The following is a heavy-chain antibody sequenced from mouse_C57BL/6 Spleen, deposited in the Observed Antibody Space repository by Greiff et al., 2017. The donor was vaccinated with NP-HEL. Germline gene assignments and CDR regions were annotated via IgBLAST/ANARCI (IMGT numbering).Heavy chain of an antibody. D-gene: IGHD3-2*02. Sequence: QVQLQQSGPELVKPGASVKIFCKASGYAFSSSWMKWGEQRAGKGLGGIGRVYPGDGDTNDNGKFKGKATLTADKSSSTAYMQLSSLTSEDSAVYFCARGDSSGYYFDYWGQGTTLTVSS. V-gene: IGHV1-82*01. CDR3: ARGDSSGYYFDY. CDR2: VYPGDGDT. CDR1: GYAFSSSW. J-gene: IGHJ2*01.